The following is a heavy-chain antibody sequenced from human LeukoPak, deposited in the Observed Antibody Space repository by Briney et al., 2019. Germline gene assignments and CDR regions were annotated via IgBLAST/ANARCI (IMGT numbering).Heavy chain of an antibody. CDR3: ARGRMVRGVINWFDP. J-gene: IGHJ5*02. D-gene: IGHD3-10*01. Sequence: TTRKGLEWIGYIYHSGSTYYNPSLKSRVTISVDRSKNQFSLKLSSVTAADTAVYYCARGRMVRGVINWFDPWGQGTLVTVSS. V-gene: IGHV4-30-2*01. CDR2: IYHSGST.